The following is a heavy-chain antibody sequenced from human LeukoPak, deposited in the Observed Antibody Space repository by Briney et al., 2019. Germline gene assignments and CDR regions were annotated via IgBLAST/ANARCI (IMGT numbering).Heavy chain of an antibody. Sequence: SETLSLTCAVYGGSFSGYSWSWIRQPPGKGLEWIGEINHSGSTNYNPSLKSRVTISVDTSKNQFSLKLSSVTAADTAVYYCASNYYDSSGSIDYWGQGTLVTVSS. D-gene: IGHD3-22*01. V-gene: IGHV4-34*01. CDR1: GGSFSGYS. J-gene: IGHJ4*02. CDR3: ASNYYDSSGSIDY. CDR2: INHSGST.